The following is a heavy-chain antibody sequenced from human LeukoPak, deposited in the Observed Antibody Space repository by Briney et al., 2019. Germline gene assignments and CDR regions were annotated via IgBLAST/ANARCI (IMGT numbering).Heavy chain of an antibody. CDR1: GFTFSSYA. D-gene: IGHD4-23*01. CDR2: ISYDGSNK. V-gene: IGHV3-30-3*02. J-gene: IGHJ4*02. CDR3: AKHRLTVVTFYFDY. Sequence: GGSLRLSCAASGFTFSSYAMHWVRQAPGKGLEWVAVISYDGSNKYYADSVKGRFTISRANSKNTLYLQMNSLRAENTAVYYCAKHRLTVVTFYFDYWGQGTLVTVSS.